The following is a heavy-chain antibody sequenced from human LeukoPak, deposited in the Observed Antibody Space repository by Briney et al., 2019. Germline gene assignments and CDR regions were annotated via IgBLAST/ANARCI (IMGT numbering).Heavy chain of an antibody. D-gene: IGHD2-2*01. V-gene: IGHV3-9*03. CDR2: ISWNSGSI. Sequence: GRSLRLSCAASGFTFDDYAMHWVRQAPGKGLECVSGISWNSGSIGYADSVKGRFTISRDNAKNSLYLQMNSLRAEDMALYYCAKAYQLLSTPTFDYWGQGTLVTVSS. J-gene: IGHJ4*02. CDR1: GFTFDDYA. CDR3: AKAYQLLSTPTFDY.